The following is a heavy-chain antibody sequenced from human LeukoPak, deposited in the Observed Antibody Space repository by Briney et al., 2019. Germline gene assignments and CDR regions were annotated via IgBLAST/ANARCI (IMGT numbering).Heavy chain of an antibody. CDR2: IGHNGDT. D-gene: IGHD5-18*01. CDR1: GDSISSNKW. V-gene: IGHV4-4*02. CDR3: ARGAAGYSYG. Sequence: SGTLSLTCAVSGDSISSNKWWSWVRQPPGKGLEWIGEIGHNGDTNYSPSLKSRVTMSVDKSENQFSLRLSSVTAADTAVYYCARGAAGYSYGWGQGTLVTVSS. J-gene: IGHJ4*02.